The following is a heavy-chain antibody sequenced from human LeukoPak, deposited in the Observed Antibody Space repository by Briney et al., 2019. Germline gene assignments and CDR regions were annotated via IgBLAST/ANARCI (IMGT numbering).Heavy chain of an antibody. CDR1: GFTFRNYG. CDR3: ARDADTTTRNWYFDL. V-gene: IGHV3-30*03. D-gene: IGHD3-16*01. Sequence: GRSLRLSCAPSGFTFRNYGIHWGRQAPGKGLEWVAAISYDGTKKFYSDSGEGRFTISRDNSMNTLYLQINSLRAEDTALYFCARDADTTTRNWYFDLWGRGTLLTVSS. CDR2: ISYDGTKK. J-gene: IGHJ2*01.